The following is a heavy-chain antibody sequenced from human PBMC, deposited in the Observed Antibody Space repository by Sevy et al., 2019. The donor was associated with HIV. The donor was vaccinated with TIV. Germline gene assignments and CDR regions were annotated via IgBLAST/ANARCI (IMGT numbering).Heavy chain of an antibody. CDR3: ASEANGYNSDY. D-gene: IGHD5-12*01. CDR2: INHSGST. Sequence: SETLSLTCAVYGGSFSGYYWSWIRQPPGKGLEWIGEINHSGSTNYNPSLKSRVTISVDTSKNQLSLKLSSVTAADTAVYYCASEANGYNSDYWGQGTLVTVSS. J-gene: IGHJ4*02. V-gene: IGHV4-34*01. CDR1: GGSFSGYY.